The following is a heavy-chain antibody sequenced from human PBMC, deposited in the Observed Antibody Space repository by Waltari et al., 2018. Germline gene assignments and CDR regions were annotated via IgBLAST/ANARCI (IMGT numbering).Heavy chain of an antibody. V-gene: IGHV4-34*01. J-gene: IGHJ4*02. Sequence: QVQLQQWGAGLLKPSETLSLTCAVYGGSFSGYYWSWIRQPPGTGLEWIGEINHMGSTNSNPSLKRRVTISVDTSKNQFSLKLSSVTAADTAVYYCARRRYDFWSGYYWVFDYWGQGTLVTVSS. CDR2: INHMGST. CDR3: ARRRYDFWSGYYWVFDY. CDR1: GGSFSGYY. D-gene: IGHD3-3*01.